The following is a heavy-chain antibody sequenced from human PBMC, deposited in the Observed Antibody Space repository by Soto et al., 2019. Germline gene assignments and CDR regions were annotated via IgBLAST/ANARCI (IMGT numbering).Heavy chain of an antibody. CDR2: IWYDGSNK. Sequence: QVQLVESGGGVVQPGRSLRLSCAASGFTFSSYGMHWVRQAPGKGLEWVAVIWYDGSNKYYADSVKGRFTISRDNSKNTLYLQMNSLRAEDTAVYYCAREPDSSGPYYFDYWGQGTLVTVSS. CDR3: AREPDSSGPYYFDY. V-gene: IGHV3-33*01. CDR1: GFTFSSYG. J-gene: IGHJ4*02. D-gene: IGHD3-22*01.